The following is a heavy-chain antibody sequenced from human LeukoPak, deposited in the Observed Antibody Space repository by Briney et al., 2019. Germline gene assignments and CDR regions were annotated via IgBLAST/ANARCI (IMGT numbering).Heavy chain of an antibody. CDR2: ISSSTSYT. CDR1: GFTFTSDA. D-gene: IGHD1-26*01. J-gene: IGHJ3*02. V-gene: IGHV3-11*06. CDR3: ARPRGHDDAFDI. Sequence: GGSLRLSCAASGFTFTSDAMGWIRQAPGKGLEWVSYISSSTSYTKYADSVKGRFTISRDNAKNSLYLQMNSLRAEDTAVYYCARPRGHDDAFDIWGQGTMVTVSS.